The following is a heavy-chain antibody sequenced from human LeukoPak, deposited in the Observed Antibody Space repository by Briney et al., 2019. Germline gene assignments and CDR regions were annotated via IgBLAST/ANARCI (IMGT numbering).Heavy chain of an antibody. Sequence: KPSETLSLTCTVSGGSISSSSYYWGWIRQPPGKGLEWIGSIYYSGSTYYNPSLKSRVTISVDTSKNQFSLKLSSVTAADTAVYYCARVQLDIVATIPHYYYYYYMDVWGKGTTVTISS. CDR2: IYYSGST. V-gene: IGHV4-39*07. D-gene: IGHD5-12*01. CDR1: GGSISSSSYY. J-gene: IGHJ6*03. CDR3: ARVQLDIVATIPHYYYYYYMDV.